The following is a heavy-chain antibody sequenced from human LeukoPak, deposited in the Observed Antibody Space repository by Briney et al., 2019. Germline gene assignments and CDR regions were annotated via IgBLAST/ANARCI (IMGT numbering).Heavy chain of an antibody. J-gene: IGHJ4*02. CDR3: AREEGGAAGKGFDY. CDR2: INHSGST. Sequence: SQTLSLTCIVSGGSISSGDYYWSWIRQPPGKGLEWIGYINHSGSTYYKPSLKSRVTISVDRSKNHFSLNLSYVTAADTAVYYCAREEGGAAGKGFDYWGQGTPVTVSS. CDR1: GGSISSGDYY. V-gene: IGHV4-30-2*01. D-gene: IGHD6-13*01.